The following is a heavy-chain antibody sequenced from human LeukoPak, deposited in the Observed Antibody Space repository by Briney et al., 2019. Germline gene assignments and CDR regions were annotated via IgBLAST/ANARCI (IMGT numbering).Heavy chain of an antibody. V-gene: IGHV5-51*01. CDR2: IYPGDSDT. D-gene: IGHD2-15*01. Sequence: GESLKISCKGSGYSFTSYWIGWVRQMPGKGLEWMGIIYPGDSDTRYSPSFQGQVTISADKSISTAYLQWSSLKASDTAMYYCARGAHCSGGSCYSSDNWFDPWGQGTLVTVSS. CDR3: ARGAHCSGGSCYSSDNWFDP. CDR1: GYSFTSYW. J-gene: IGHJ5*02.